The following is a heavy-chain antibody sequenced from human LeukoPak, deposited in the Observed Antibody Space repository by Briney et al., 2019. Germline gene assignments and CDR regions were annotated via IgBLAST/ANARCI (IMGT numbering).Heavy chain of an antibody. Sequence: TSETLSLTCTASGDSTSSGTYYWSWIRQPAGKGLEWIGRIYSGGSTNYNPSLKSRVTISVDTSKNQFSLKLSSVTAADTAVYYCAREGSIYYYDSSGYLGYWGQGTLVTVSS. CDR1: GDSTSSGTYY. J-gene: IGHJ4*02. CDR3: AREGSIYYYDSSGYLGY. D-gene: IGHD3-22*01. V-gene: IGHV4-61*02. CDR2: IYSGGST.